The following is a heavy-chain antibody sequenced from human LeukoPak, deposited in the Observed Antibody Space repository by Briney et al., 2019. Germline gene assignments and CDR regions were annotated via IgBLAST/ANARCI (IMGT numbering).Heavy chain of an antibody. D-gene: IGHD6-19*01. CDR1: GFTFSSYA. V-gene: IGHV3-23*01. CDR3: AKDLRSSGWYEGFDY. J-gene: IGHJ4*02. Sequence: GRSLRLSCAASGFTFSSYAMSWVRQAPGKGLEWVSAISGSGGSTYYADSVKGRFTISRDNSKNTLYLQMNSLRAEDTAVYYCAKDLRSSGWYEGFDYWGQGTLVTVSS. CDR2: ISGSGGST.